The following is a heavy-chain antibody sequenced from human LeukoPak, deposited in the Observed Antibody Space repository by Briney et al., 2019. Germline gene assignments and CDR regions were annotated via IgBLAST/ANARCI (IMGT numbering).Heavy chain of an antibody. Sequence: PGRSLRLSCAASGFTFSNYAIHWVRQAPGKGLEWVAVISYDGSNKYYADSVKGRFTISRDNSKDTLYLQMSSLRAGDTAVYYCARDSGFSGAQRGEFWGQGTLVTVSS. D-gene: IGHD2/OR15-2a*01. CDR2: ISYDGSNK. J-gene: IGHJ4*02. CDR1: GFTFSNYA. V-gene: IGHV3-30*04. CDR3: ARDSGFSGAQRGEF.